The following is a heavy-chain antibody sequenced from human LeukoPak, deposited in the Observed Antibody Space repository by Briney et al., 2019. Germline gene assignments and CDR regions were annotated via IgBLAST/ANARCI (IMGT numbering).Heavy chain of an antibody. CDR2: INHSGST. Sequence: SETLSLTCAVYGGSFSGYYWSWIRQPPGKGLEWIGEINHSGSTNYNPSLKSRVTISVDTSKNQFSLKLSSVTAADTAVYHCARGRVPAAISYFDYWGQGTLVTVSS. J-gene: IGHJ4*02. CDR1: GGSFSGYY. V-gene: IGHV4-34*01. D-gene: IGHD2-2*01. CDR3: ARGRVPAAISYFDY.